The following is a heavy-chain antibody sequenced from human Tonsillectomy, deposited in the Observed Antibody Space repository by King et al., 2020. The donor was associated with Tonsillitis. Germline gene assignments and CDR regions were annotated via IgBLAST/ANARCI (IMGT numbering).Heavy chain of an antibody. CDR1: GFTFTRYG. CDR2: IRDDGGKE. V-gene: IGHV3-30*02. Sequence: QLVQSGGGVVQPGGSLRLSCAASGFTFTRYGMHWVRQAPGKGLEWVAFIRDDGGKEFYADSVKGRFTISRDNSKNTVFLQMNSLRPEDTVVYYCAGMVFAGDYWGQGTLVTVSS. CDR3: AGMVFAGDY. D-gene: IGHD2-8*01. J-gene: IGHJ4*02.